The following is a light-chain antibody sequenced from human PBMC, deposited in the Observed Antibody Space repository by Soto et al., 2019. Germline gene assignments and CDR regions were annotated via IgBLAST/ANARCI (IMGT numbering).Light chain of an antibody. V-gene: IGKV1-5*01. J-gene: IGKJ1*01. CDR2: DAS. Sequence: DIQMTQSPSTLSASVGDRVTITCRASQSISSWLAWYQQKPGNAPKLLIYDASSLESGVPSRFSGSGSGTEFTLTISSLQHYDVATYYCQQYNSYSPTFGRGTKVEIK. CDR1: QSISSW. CDR3: QQYNSYSPT.